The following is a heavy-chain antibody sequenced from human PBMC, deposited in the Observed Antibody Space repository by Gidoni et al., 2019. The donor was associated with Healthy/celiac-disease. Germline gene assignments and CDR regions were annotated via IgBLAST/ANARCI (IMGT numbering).Heavy chain of an antibody. CDR3: ARTTHHGDYVWVFLDY. V-gene: IGHV1-2*07. J-gene: IGHJ4*02. CDR2: INPNSGVT. Sequence: QVQLVQYGAEVKKPGASVKVSCKASGYTFTGYYMHWVRQAPGQGLEWMGWINPNSGVTNYAHKFQGRCTMTRDTSISTAYMELSRLRSDDTAVYYCARTTHHGDYVWVFLDYWGQGTLVTVSS. CDR1: GYTFTGYY. D-gene: IGHD4-17*01.